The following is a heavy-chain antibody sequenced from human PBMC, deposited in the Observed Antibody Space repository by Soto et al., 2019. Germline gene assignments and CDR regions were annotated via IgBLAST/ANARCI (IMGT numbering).Heavy chain of an antibody. CDR2: IYWDDDK. CDR3: AHRQRHCSTSCYSVWFGEAGQNSAFDI. D-gene: IGHD2-2*01. V-gene: IGHV2-5*02. CDR1: GFSLSTSGVG. Sequence: SGPTLVNPTQTLTLTCTFSGFSLSTSGVGVGWIRQPPGKALEWLALIYWDDDKRYSPSLKSRLTITKDTSKNQVVLTMTNMDPVDTATYYCAHRQRHCSTSCYSVWFGEAGQNSAFDIWGQGTMVTVSS. J-gene: IGHJ3*02.